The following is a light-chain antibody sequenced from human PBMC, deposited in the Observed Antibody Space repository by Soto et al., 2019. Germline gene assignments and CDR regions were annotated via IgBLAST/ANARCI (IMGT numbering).Light chain of an antibody. J-gene: IGKJ1*01. CDR1: QSIDHH. CDR2: AAS. V-gene: IGKV1-39*01. Sequence: DIQMTQFPSSLSASVGDRVTITCRASQSIDHHLNWYQHKPGQAPGLLMDAASRMQSGVPSRFSGSGTGTEFTLTINSLQPEDFATYYCQQSYSNTWTFGQGTRVEVK. CDR3: QQSYSNTWT.